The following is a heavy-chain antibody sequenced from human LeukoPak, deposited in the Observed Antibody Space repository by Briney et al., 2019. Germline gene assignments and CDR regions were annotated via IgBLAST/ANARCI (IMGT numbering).Heavy chain of an antibody. V-gene: IGHV1-2*06. CDR3: ARDRRHNSSSWYYYYYYYMDV. CDR2: INPNSGGT. Sequence: ASVKVSCKASGYTFTGYYMHWVRQAPGQGLEWMGRINPNSGGTNYAQKFQGRVTMTRDTSISTAYMELSRLRPDDTAVYYCARDRRHNSSSWYYYYYYYMDVWGKGTTVTVSS. CDR1: GYTFTGYY. J-gene: IGHJ6*03. D-gene: IGHD6-13*01.